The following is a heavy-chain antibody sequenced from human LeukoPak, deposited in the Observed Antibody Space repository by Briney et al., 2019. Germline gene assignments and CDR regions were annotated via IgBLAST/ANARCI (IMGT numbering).Heavy chain of an antibody. V-gene: IGHV3-48*03. J-gene: IGHJ6*04. D-gene: IGHD3-10*02. Sequence: GGSLRLSCAASGFTFSSYEMNWVRQAPGKGLEWISYISSSGSTIYYADSVKGRFTISRDNAKNSLYLQMNSLRAEDTAVYYCAELGITMIGGVWGKGTTVTISS. CDR1: GFTFSSYE. CDR3: AELGITMIGGV. CDR2: ISSSGSTI.